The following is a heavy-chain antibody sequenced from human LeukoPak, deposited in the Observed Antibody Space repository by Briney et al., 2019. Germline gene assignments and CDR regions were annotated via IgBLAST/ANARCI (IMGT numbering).Heavy chain of an antibody. D-gene: IGHD4-23*01. CDR3: ANDWARVVTPKGYYFDS. CDR1: GFSFNNYA. CDR2: INTTGGST. V-gene: IGHV3-23*01. J-gene: IGHJ4*02. Sequence: GGSLRLSCAASGFSFNNYAMSWVRQAPGKGLEWVSPINTTGGSTYYAYSVKGRFTVSRDNSKNKPTLQMDSLRVKETAQDNCANDWARVVTPKGYYFDSWGQGTLVTVSS.